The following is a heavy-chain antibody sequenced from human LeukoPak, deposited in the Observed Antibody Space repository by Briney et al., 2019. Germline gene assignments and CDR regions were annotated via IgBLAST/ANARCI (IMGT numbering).Heavy chain of an antibody. CDR2: ISSSSSTI. CDR3: ARVQEETYFDY. CDR1: GFTFSSYS. D-gene: IGHD2-21*01. Sequence: GGSLRLSCAASGFTFSSYSMNWVRQAPGKGLEWVSSISSSSSTIYYADSVKGRFTISRDNAKNSLYLQMNSLRAEDTAVYYCARVQEETYFDYWGQGTLVTVSS. J-gene: IGHJ4*02. V-gene: IGHV3-48*01.